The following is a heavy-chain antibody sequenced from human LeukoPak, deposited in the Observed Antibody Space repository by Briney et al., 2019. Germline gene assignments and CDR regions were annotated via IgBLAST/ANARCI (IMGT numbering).Heavy chain of an antibody. CDR1: GGSFSGYY. D-gene: IGHD5-12*01. J-gene: IGHJ4*02. CDR3: ARATGYSGYDIDY. CDR2: INHSGST. V-gene: IGHV4-34*01. Sequence: SETLSLTCAVYGGSFSGYYWSWIRQPPGKGLEWIGEINHSGSTNYNPSLKSRVTISVDTSKNQFSLKLSSVTVADTAVYYCARATGYSGYDIDYWGQGTLVTVSS.